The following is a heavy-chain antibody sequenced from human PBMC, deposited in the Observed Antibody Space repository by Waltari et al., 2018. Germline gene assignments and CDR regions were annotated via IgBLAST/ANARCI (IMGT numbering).Heavy chain of an antibody. J-gene: IGHJ4*02. CDR3: ARGLSSSSGLGTDY. CDR1: GFTFSSYS. Sequence: EVQLVESGGGLVQPGGSLRLSCAASGFTFSSYSMNWVRQAPGKGLEWVSYISSSSSTIYYADSVKGRFTISRDNAKNSLYLQMNSLRAEDTAVYYCARGLSSSSGLGTDYWGQGTLVTVSS. CDR2: ISSSSSTI. D-gene: IGHD6-6*01. V-gene: IGHV3-48*04.